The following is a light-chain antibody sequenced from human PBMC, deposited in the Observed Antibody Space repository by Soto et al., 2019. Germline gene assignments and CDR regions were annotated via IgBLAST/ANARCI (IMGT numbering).Light chain of an antibody. J-gene: IGKJ1*01. CDR2: GAS. V-gene: IGKV3-20*01. CDR1: QSVTSSY. Sequence: DIVLTQSPGTLSLSPGERATLSCRASQSVTSSYLAWYQQKPGQTPRLLIYGASSRATGIPDRFSGSGSGTAFTLTISRLAPEDFAAYYCQQYGSSRWTFGQGPKVEIK. CDR3: QQYGSSRWT.